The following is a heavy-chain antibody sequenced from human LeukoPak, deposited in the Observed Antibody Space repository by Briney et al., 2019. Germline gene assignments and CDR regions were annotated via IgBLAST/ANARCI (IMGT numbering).Heavy chain of an antibody. CDR2: IIPIFGTA. CDR1: GGTFSSYA. J-gene: IGHJ4*02. V-gene: IGHV1-69*05. D-gene: IGHD6-6*01. CDR3: ARDSRSSSSAYFFDY. Sequence: SVKVSCKASGGTFSSYAISWVRQAPGQGLEWMGGIIPIFGTANYAQKFQGRVTITTDESTNTAYMELSSLRSEDTAVFYCARDSRSSSSAYFFDYWGQGTLVTVSS.